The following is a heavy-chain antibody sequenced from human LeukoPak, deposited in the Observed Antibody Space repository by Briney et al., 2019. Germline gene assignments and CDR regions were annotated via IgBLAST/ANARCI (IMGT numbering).Heavy chain of an antibody. V-gene: IGHV4-59*11. CDR2: IYYSGST. CDR1: GGSISSHY. J-gene: IGHJ6*03. CDR3: ARSSEGRYYYDSSGFSYYYYYMDV. D-gene: IGHD3-22*01. Sequence: PSETLSLTCTVSGGSISSHYWSWIRQPPGKGLEWIGYIYYSGSTYYNPSLRSRVTISVDTPKNQFSLKLSSVTAADTAVYYCARSSEGRYYYDSSGFSYYYYYMDVWGKGTTVTISS.